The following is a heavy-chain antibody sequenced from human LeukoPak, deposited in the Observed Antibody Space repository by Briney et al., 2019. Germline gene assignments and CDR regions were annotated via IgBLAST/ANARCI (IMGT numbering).Heavy chain of an antibody. CDR3: ARDGYRLSGYFYYMDV. J-gene: IGHJ6*03. CDR2: IIPILGIA. V-gene: IGHV1-69*04. Sequence: SVKVSCKASGGTFSSYAISWVRQAPGQGLEWMGRIIPILGIANYAQKFQGRVTITADKSTSTAYMELSSLRSDDTAVYYCARDGYRLSGYFYYMDVWGKGTTVTVSS. CDR1: GGTFSSYA. D-gene: IGHD2-2*03.